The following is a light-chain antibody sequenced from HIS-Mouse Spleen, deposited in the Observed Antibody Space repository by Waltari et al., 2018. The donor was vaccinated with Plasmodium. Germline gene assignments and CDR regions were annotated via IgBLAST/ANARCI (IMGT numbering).Light chain of an antibody. CDR1: SSAVGGYNY. J-gene: IGLJ2*01. Sequence: QSALTQPRSVSGSPGQSVTISCTGTSSAVGGYNYVPWYQQHPDKAPKLMIYDVSKRPSGVPDRFSGSKSGNTASLTISGLQAEDEADYYCCSYAGSYTLVFGGGTKLTVL. CDR2: DVS. CDR3: CSYAGSYTLV. V-gene: IGLV2-11*01.